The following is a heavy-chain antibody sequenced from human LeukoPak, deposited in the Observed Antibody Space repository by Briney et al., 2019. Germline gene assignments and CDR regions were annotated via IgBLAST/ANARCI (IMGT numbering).Heavy chain of an antibody. CDR2: INSDGSGT. V-gene: IGHV3-74*01. CDR1: GFTFSSYW. J-gene: IGHJ4*02. CDR3: ARDEMVGAPFDS. Sequence: PGGSLRLSCAASGFTFSSYWMHWVRQAPGKGLVRVSRINSDGSGTRYADSVSGRFTISRDNAKNTLYLQMNSLRAEDTAVYYCARDEMVGAPFDSWGQGTLVTVSS. D-gene: IGHD1-26*01.